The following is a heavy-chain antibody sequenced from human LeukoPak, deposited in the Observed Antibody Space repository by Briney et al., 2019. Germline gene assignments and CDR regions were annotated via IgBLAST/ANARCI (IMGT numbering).Heavy chain of an antibody. CDR1: GFTFSSYA. V-gene: IGHV3-23*01. Sequence: GGSLRLSCAASGFTFSSYAMSWVRQAPGKGLEWVSAISGSGGSTYYADSVKGRFTISRDNSKNTLYLQMNSLRAENTAVYYCAKDASYSNYYYGMDVWGQGTTVTVSS. CDR2: ISGSGGST. J-gene: IGHJ6*02. D-gene: IGHD4-11*01. CDR3: AKDASYSNYYYGMDV.